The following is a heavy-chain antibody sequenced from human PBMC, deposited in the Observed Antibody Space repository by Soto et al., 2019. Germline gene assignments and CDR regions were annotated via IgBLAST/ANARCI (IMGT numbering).Heavy chain of an antibody. CDR2: ISYDGRNK. V-gene: IGHV3-30-3*01. Sequence: QVQLVESGGGVVQPGRSLRLSCTASGFTFSNYGMHWVRQAPGKGLKWVAVISYDGRNKYYADSVKGRFTISRDNSKNTPYLQMNRLRAEDTAVYYCARGRDYLGGDFDYWGQGTLVTVSS. CDR1: GFTFSNYG. D-gene: IGHD3-16*01. J-gene: IGHJ4*02. CDR3: ARGRDYLGGDFDY.